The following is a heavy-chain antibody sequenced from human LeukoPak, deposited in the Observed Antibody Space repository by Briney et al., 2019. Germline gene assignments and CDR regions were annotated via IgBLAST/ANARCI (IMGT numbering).Heavy chain of an antibody. J-gene: IGHJ6*03. D-gene: IGHD2-21*01. CDR2: IYYRGST. CDR3: ARASHSDPFNYYYMDV. CDR1: GGSITNNFY. Sequence: PSETLSLTCSVSGGSITNNFYWGWIRQTPGKGLEWIGNIYYRGSTYYNPSLESRVTISIDMSKNQFSLKLSSVTAADTAVYYCARASHSDPFNYYYMDVWGKGTTVTVSS. V-gene: IGHV4-39*07.